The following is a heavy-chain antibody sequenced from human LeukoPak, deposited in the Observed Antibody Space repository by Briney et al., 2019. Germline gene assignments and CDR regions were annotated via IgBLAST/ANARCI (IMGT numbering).Heavy chain of an antibody. J-gene: IGHJ5*02. D-gene: IGHD4-17*01. V-gene: IGHV1-69*05. Sequence: ASVKVSCKTSRGTLNNSPISWVRPPPGQGLDGLGGIMPLFGAAGCAQKFQGRVTITKDESTRTVYLELTSQTSDDTAVYYCARDVHGDYGSGWFDPWGQGTLVSVSS. CDR3: ARDVHGDYGSGWFDP. CDR2: IMPLFGAA. CDR1: RGTLNNSP.